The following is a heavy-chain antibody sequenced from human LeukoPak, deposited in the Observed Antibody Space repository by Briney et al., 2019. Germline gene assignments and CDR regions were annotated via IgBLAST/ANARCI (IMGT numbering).Heavy chain of an antibody. Sequence: GGSLRLSCSAFGFTFTNYPMSWVRQAPGKGLEWVSAISVTGGNTDYADSVKGRFTVSRDNSKNTLYLQLHSLRAEDTAVYFCVRDGLNNGWSERYFDYWGQGTLVIVSS. J-gene: IGHJ4*02. CDR2: ISVTGGNT. CDR3: VRDGLNNGWSERYFDY. CDR1: GFTFTNYP. V-gene: IGHV3-23*01. D-gene: IGHD6-19*01.